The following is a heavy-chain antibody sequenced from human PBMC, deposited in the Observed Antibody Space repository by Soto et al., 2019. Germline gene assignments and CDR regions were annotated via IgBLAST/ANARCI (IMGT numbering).Heavy chain of an antibody. CDR3: ARVNRQQLVDY. Sequence: PGGSLRLSCAASGFTVSSNYMSWVRQAPGKGLEWVSVIYSGGSTYYADSVKGRFTISRDNSKNTLYLQMNSLRAEDTAVYYCARVNRQQLVDYWGQGTLVTVSS. CDR1: GFTVSSNY. J-gene: IGHJ4*02. V-gene: IGHV3-53*01. D-gene: IGHD6-13*01. CDR2: IYSGGST.